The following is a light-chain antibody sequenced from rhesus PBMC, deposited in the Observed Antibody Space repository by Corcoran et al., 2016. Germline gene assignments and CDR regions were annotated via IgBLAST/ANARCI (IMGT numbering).Light chain of an antibody. Sequence: DIVMTQTPLSLPVTPGEPASISCRSSQSLLPTDGYTYLDWYLQKPGQSPQLLIYGGSNRASGVPDRCSGSGEGTDFTLKSSKVEAENVGVYYCMQHKALPLAFGGGTKVEI. CDR1: QSLLPTDGYTY. CDR3: MQHKALPLA. V-gene: IGKV2-61*01. J-gene: IGKJ4*01. CDR2: GGS.